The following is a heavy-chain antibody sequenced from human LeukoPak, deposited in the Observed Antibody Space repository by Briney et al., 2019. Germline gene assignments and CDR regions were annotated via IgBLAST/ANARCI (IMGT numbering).Heavy chain of an antibody. CDR3: ARERNTQQYTMVRGVNKYYFDY. J-gene: IGHJ4*02. D-gene: IGHD3-10*01. CDR2: INHSGRT. Sequence: SETLPLTCAVYGGSFSGYYWSWLPQPPGKALEWIGEINHSGRTNYNPPLKSRVTISVYTSKNQFSLKLSSVTAADTAVYYCARERNTQQYTMVRGVNKYYFDYWGQRTLVTVSS. CDR1: GGSFSGYY. V-gene: IGHV4-34*01.